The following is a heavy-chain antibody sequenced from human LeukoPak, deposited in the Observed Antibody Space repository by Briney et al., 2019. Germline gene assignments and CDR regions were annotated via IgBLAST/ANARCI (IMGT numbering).Heavy chain of an antibody. CDR3: ARAEMIYNSGWLYYLDY. V-gene: IGHV3-21*01. CDR2: ISSSSTYI. J-gene: IGHJ4*02. Sequence: GGSLRLSCAASRCTFSSYNMNWVRQAPGKGRAWVSFISSSSTYIYNADSVKGRFTISRDNARNSLDLQMNGLRAEDTAVYYCARAEMIYNSGWLYYLDYWGQGTLVTVSS. D-gene: IGHD6-19*01. CDR1: RCTFSSYN.